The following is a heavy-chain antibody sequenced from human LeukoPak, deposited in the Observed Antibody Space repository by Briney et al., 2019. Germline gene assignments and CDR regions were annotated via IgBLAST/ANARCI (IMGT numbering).Heavy chain of an antibody. D-gene: IGHD1-7*01. J-gene: IGHJ4*02. CDR3: ARDRSRNYSCDH. CDR2: ISYDGSIK. CDR1: GFTFNTHA. Sequence: GGSLRLSCAASGFTFNTHAMHWVRQAPAKGLEWVAFISYDGSIKYYADSVKGRFTISRDNSKNTLYLQMSSLRTEDTAVYYCARDRSRNYSCDHWGQGTLVSVSS. V-gene: IGHV3-30-3*01.